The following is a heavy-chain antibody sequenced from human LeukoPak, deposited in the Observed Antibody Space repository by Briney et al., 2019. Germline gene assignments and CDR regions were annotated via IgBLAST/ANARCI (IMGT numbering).Heavy chain of an antibody. CDR2: IYSGGST. D-gene: IGHD1-7*01. V-gene: IGHV3-53*01. CDR3: AKYWNLAWFDP. CDR1: GFTVSSNY. Sequence: GGSLRLSCAASGFTVSSNYMSWVRQAPGKGLEWVSVIYSGGSTYYADSVKGRFTISRDNSKNTLYLQMNSLRAEDTAVYYCAKYWNLAWFDPWGQGTLVTVSS. J-gene: IGHJ5*02.